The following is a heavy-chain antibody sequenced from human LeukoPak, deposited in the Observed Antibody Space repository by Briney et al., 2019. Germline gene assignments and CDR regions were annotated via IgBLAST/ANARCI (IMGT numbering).Heavy chain of an antibody. CDR1: GYSFTSYW. CDR2: IYPGDSDT. CDR3: ARENPGYKYGSGSDAFDI. Sequence: RGESLKISCKGSGYSFTSYWIGWVRQMPGKGLEWMGIIYPGDSDTRYSPSFQGQVTISADKSISTAYLQWSSLKASDTAMYYCARENPGYKYGSGSDAFDIWGQGTMVTVSS. J-gene: IGHJ3*02. D-gene: IGHD3-10*01. V-gene: IGHV5-51*01.